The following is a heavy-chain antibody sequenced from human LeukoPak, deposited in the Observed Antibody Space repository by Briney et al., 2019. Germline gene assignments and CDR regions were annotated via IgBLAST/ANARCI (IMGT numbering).Heavy chain of an antibody. CDR1: GGTFSSYA. Sequence: SVKVSCKASGGTFSSYAISWVRQAPGQGLEWMGGIIPIFGTANYAQKFQGRVTITADKSTSTAYMELSSLRSEDTAVYYCAREGTNWNYANNWFDPWGQGTLVTVSS. D-gene: IGHD1-7*01. J-gene: IGHJ5*02. CDR2: IIPIFGTA. CDR3: AREGTNWNYANNWFDP. V-gene: IGHV1-69*06.